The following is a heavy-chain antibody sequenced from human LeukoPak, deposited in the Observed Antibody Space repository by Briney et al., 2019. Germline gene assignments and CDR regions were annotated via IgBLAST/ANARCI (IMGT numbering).Heavy chain of an antibody. J-gene: IGHJ6*02. CDR3: ARDLYYYGSGSFGKYYYYGMDV. D-gene: IGHD3-10*01. CDR1: GFIFSDYN. Sequence: GGSLRLSCEASGFIFSDYNMNWVRQAPGKGLEWVAVISYDGSNKYYADSVKGRFTISRDNSKNTLYLQMNSLRAEDTAVYYCARDLYYYGSGSFGKYYYYGMDVWGQGTTVTVSS. CDR2: ISYDGSNK. V-gene: IGHV3-30-3*01.